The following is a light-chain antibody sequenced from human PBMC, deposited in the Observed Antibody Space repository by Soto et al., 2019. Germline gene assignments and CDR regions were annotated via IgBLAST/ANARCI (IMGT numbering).Light chain of an antibody. V-gene: IGLV2-11*01. CDR2: DVT. Sequence: QSALTQPRSVSGSPGQAVTISCTGTNSDVGNYNFVSWYQHHPGKAPKLMIYDVTKRPSGVPDRFSGSKSGNTASLTISGLHAEDEADYYCCTYAGSFHQFGGGTKLTVL. CDR3: CTYAGSFHQ. CDR1: NSDVGNYNF. J-gene: IGLJ3*02.